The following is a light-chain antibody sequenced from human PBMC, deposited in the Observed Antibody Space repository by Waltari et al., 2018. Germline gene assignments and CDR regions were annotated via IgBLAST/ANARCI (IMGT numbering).Light chain of an antibody. V-gene: IGKV3-15*01. J-gene: IGKJ4*01. CDR2: GAS. CDR3: QQYYVWPPIT. CDR1: QSVRTN. Sequence: VLLTQSPASLSVSPGDTAILSCRASQSVRTNLVWYQQKAGQAPRTLIYGASTRASGVPSRCSGSGSETDFTLIISSLQSEDAAVYFCQQYYVWPPITFGGGTKLEI.